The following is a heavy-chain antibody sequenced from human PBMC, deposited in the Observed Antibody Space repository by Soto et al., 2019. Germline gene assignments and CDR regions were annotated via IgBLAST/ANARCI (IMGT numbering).Heavy chain of an antibody. Sequence: EVQVVESGGGLVQPGGSLRLSCPASGFTFSSNSMNWVRQAPGKGLEWISYISSSSSTIYADSVKGRFTISRDNAKNSLYLQTNSLRDEDTAVYYCARVIWSGHLTSDLWGQGTLVSVSS. V-gene: IGHV3-48*02. J-gene: IGHJ5*02. D-gene: IGHD3-3*01. CDR3: ARVIWSGHLTSDL. CDR2: ISSSSSTI. CDR1: GFTFSSNS.